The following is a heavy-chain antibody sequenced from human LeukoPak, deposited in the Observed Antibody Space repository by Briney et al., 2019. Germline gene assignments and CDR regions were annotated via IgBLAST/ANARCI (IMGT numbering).Heavy chain of an antibody. CDR3: ARGCASCYISGYYYYYGMDV. CDR2: IKQDGSEK. J-gene: IGHJ6*02. Sequence: GGSLRLSCAASGFTFSSYWMSWVRQAPGKGLEWVANIKQDGSEKYYVDSVKGLFTISRDNAKNSLYLQMKSLRAEDTAVYYCARGCASCYISGYYYYYGMDVWGQGTTVTVSS. V-gene: IGHV3-7*01. CDR1: GFTFSSYW. D-gene: IGHD2-2*01.